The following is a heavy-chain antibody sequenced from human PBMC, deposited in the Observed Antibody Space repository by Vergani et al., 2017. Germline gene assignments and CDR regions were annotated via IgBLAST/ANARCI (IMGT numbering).Heavy chain of an antibody. CDR2: IHYSGST. Sequence: QVQLQESGPGLVKPSQTLSLTCTVSGGSIRSGGYYWSWIRHHPEKGLEWIGYIHYSGSTYYNPSLKSRLTMSVDTSNNQFSLKLNSVTVADTAVYYCARDRQDESDWYLDLWGRGNMVTVSS. D-gene: IGHD2-15*01. V-gene: IGHV4-31*03. J-gene: IGHJ2*01. CDR1: GGSIRSGGYY. CDR3: ARDRQDESDWYLDL.